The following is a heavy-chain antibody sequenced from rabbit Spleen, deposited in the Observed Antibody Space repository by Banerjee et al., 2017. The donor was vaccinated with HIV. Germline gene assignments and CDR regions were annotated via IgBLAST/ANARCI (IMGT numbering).Heavy chain of an antibody. CDR1: GLSFSSGYD. D-gene: IGHD4-2*01. V-gene: IGHV1S40*01. Sequence: QSLEESGGDLVKPDGSLTLTCTASGLSFSSGYDMCWVRQAPGKGLEWIACIDVSKSGRTYFATWAKGRFTISKPSSTTVTLQMTSLTVADTATYFCTRDAAGREDFNLWGPGTLVTVS. J-gene: IGHJ4*01. CDR3: TRDAAGREDFNL. CDR2: IDVSKSGRT.